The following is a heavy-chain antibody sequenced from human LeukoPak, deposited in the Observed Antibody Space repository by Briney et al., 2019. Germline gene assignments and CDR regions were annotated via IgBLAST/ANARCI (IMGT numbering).Heavy chain of an antibody. CDR2: ISSSGRTI. V-gene: IGHV3-48*03. CDR3: AKDYHCSGGSCYSPFDY. D-gene: IGHD2-15*01. CDR1: GFIFSSYE. Sequence: GSLRPSCAASGFIFSSYEMNWVRQAPARGLEWGSYISSSGRTIYYAAAGKGRFTISRDNAKNSLYLKMNSLRTEDTALYYCAKDYHCSGGSCYSPFDYWGQGTLVTVSS. J-gene: IGHJ4*02.